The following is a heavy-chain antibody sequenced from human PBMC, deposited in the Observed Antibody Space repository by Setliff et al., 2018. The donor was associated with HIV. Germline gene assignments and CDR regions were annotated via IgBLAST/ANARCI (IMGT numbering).Heavy chain of an antibody. D-gene: IGHD2-15*01. CDR2: TYYRSKWYN. CDR3: ASNFRSGYWYFDL. V-gene: IGHV6-1*01. J-gene: IGHJ2*01. CDR1: GDSVSSNSAA. Sequence: SQTLSLTCAISGDSVSSNSAAWNWIRQSPSRGLEWLGRTYYRSKWYNNYAVSVKSRITINPDTSNNQFSLHLNSVTPDDMAVYYCASNFRSGYWYFDLWGRGTLVTVSS.